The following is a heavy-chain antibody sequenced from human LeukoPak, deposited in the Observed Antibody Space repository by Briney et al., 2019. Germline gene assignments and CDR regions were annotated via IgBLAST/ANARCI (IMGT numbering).Heavy chain of an antibody. Sequence: ASVKVSCKASGYTFTGYYMHWVRRAPGQGLEWMGWINPNNGGTNYAQKFQGWVTMTRDTSISTAYMELSRLRSDDTAVYYCARGVDIVVVVAAPWYYGMDVWGQGTTVTVSS. V-gene: IGHV1-2*04. CDR2: INPNNGGT. D-gene: IGHD2-15*01. CDR1: GYTFTGYY. J-gene: IGHJ6*02. CDR3: ARGVDIVVVVAAPWYYGMDV.